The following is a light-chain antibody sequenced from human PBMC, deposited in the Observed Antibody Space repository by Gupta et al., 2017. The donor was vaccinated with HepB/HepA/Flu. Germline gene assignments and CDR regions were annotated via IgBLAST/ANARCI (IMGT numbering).Light chain of an antibody. V-gene: IGLV2-14*01. CDR3: SSYTSSSTWV. CDR1: SSDVGGYNY. CDR2: DVS. Sequence: QSALTQPASVSGSPGQSITISCTGTSSDVGGYNYVSWYQQHPGKAPKLMIYDVSNRTSEVSNRFSGSKSGNTASLTISGLQAEDEADYYCSSYTSSSTWVFGGGTKLTVL. J-gene: IGLJ3*02.